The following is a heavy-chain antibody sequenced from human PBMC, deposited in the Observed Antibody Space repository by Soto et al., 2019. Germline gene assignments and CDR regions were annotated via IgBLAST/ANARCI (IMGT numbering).Heavy chain of an antibody. V-gene: IGHV3-7*04. CDR3: ARVPSTRDIWSYGVGGKYYYYYMDV. CDR1: GFSFSHYC. Sequence: EVQLVESGGGLVQPGGSLRLSCAASGFSFSHYCMSWVRQAPGKGLEWVANIKQDGSEKYDVDSVKGRFTISRDNAKNSIFLQMDSLRDADTAVYYCARVPSTRDIWSYGVGGKYYYYYMDVWGQGTTVTVSS. D-gene: IGHD1-7*01. CDR2: IKQDGSEK. J-gene: IGHJ6*03.